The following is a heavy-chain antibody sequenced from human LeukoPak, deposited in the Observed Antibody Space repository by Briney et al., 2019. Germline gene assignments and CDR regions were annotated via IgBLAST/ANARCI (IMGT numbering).Heavy chain of an antibody. J-gene: IGHJ6*03. Sequence: SETLSLTCAVYGGSFSDYYWSWIRQPPGKGLEWIGEINHSGSTNYNPSLKSRVTISVDTSKNQFSLKLSSVTAADTAVYYCARDWRYFDWLSNNYYYYYMDVWGKGTTVTISS. CDR3: ARDWRYFDWLSNNYYYYYMDV. D-gene: IGHD3-9*01. CDR2: INHSGST. V-gene: IGHV4-34*01. CDR1: GGSFSDYY.